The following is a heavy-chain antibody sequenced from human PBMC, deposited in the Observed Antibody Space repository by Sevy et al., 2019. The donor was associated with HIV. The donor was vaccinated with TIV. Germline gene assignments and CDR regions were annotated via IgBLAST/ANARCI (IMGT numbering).Heavy chain of an antibody. CDR3: AGNEGCSSTTCHCGWFDP. V-gene: IGHV4-59*12. CDR1: GGSISSYY. CDR2: IYYSGTT. D-gene: IGHD2-2*01. Sequence: SETLSLTCTVSGGSISSYYWSWIRQPPGKGLEWIGYIYYSGTTNYSPSLRGRVTLSVDTSKNQFSLWLRSVTAADTAVYYFAGNEGCSSTTCHCGWFDPWGQGTLVTVSS. J-gene: IGHJ5*02.